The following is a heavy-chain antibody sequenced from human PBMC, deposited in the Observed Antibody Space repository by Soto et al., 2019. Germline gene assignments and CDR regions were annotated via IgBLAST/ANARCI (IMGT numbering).Heavy chain of an antibody. J-gene: IGHJ6*02. CDR3: ARTPRAVAGTAGMDV. CDR1: GGSLSDYY. D-gene: IGHD6-19*01. CDR2: INHSRST. Sequence: QVQLQQWGAGLLKSSETLSLTCAVYGGSLSDYYWSWIRQPPGKGLEWIGEINHSRSTNYNPSLKSRVTISVDTSKNQFALKVSSVTAAGTAVYYCARTPRAVAGTAGMDVWGQGTTVTVSS. V-gene: IGHV4-34*01.